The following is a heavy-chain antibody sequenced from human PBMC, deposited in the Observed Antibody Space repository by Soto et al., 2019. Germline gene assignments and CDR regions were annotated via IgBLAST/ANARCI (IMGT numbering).Heavy chain of an antibody. CDR3: ARRTLYDFWSGYEYYYYYMDV. V-gene: IGHV4-59*08. D-gene: IGHD3-3*01. CDR2: IYYSGST. CDR1: GGSISSYY. J-gene: IGHJ6*03. Sequence: PSETLSLTCTVSGGSISSYYWSWIRQPPGKGLEWIGYIYYSGSTNYNPSLKSRVTISVDTSKNQFSLKLSSVTAADTAVYYCARRTLYDFWSGYEYYYYYMDVWGKGTTVTVSS.